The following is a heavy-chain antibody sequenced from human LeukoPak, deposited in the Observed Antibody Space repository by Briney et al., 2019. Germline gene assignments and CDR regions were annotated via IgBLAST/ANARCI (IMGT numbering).Heavy chain of an antibody. CDR1: GFTFSSYS. CDR3: ARVIDYYDSSGYSYYYMDV. CDR2: ISSSSSYI. V-gene: IGHV3-21*01. D-gene: IGHD3-22*01. J-gene: IGHJ6*03. Sequence: PGGSLRLSCAASGFTFSSYSMNWVRQAPGKGLEWVSSISSSSSYIYYADSVKGRFTISRDNAKNSLYLQMNSLRAEDTAVYYCARVIDYYDSSGYSYYYMDVWGKGPTVTVSS.